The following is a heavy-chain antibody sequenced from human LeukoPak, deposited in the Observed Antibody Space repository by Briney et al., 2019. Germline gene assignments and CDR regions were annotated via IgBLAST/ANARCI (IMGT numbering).Heavy chain of an antibody. D-gene: IGHD6-19*01. CDR1: GFTFSSDA. Sequence: GGSLRLSCAASGFTFSSDALSWVRQAPGKGLEWVSLISGSGLRTDYADSVKGRFTISRDNTKNTLYLQMNSLKAEDTAVYYCAKHVRTSVWFFDFWGQGTLVTVSS. J-gene: IGHJ4*02. CDR3: AKHVRTSVWFFDF. CDR2: ISGSGLRT. V-gene: IGHV3-23*01.